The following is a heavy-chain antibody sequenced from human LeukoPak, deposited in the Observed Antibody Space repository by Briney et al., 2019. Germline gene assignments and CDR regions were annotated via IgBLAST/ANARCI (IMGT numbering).Heavy chain of an antibody. D-gene: IGHD7-27*01. CDR1: GDSLSCRGSCF. CDR2: VYASGST. J-gene: IGHJ4*02. Sequence: SQTLSLTCNVSGDSLSCRGSCFWSWIRQPAGKGLEWIGRVYASGSTHYNPSLKSRVTISVDTSENHFSLKLNSVTAADTAVYFCAKEEYWGYYFDSWGQGTLVTVSS. CDR3: AKEEYWGYYFDS. V-gene: IGHV4-61*02.